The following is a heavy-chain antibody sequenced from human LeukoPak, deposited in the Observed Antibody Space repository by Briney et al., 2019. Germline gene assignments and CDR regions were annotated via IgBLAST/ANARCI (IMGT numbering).Heavy chain of an antibody. D-gene: IGHD1-26*01. Sequence: ASVKVSCKPSGYTFTGYYIHWVRQAPGLGLEWMGWINPNSGGTNYAQKFQGRVTMTRDTSISAAYLELSRLTFDDTAMYYCARVSYTGTYTYDYWGKGTLVTVSS. CDR3: ARVSYTGTYTYDY. J-gene: IGHJ4*02. V-gene: IGHV1-2*02. CDR1: GYTFTGYY. CDR2: INPNSGGT.